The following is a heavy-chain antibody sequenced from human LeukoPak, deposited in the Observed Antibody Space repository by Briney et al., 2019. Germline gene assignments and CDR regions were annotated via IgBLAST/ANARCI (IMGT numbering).Heavy chain of an antibody. CDR3: ARGPGGVIVPHYLDY. CDR2: ISAYNGNT. Sequence: ASVKVSCKASGYTFTSYGISWVRQAPGQGLEWMGWISAYNGNTNYAQKLQGRVTMTTDTSTSTAYMELRSLRSDDTAVYYCARGPGGVIVPHYLDYWGQGTLVTVSS. V-gene: IGHV1-18*01. CDR1: GYTFTSYG. D-gene: IGHD3-16*02. J-gene: IGHJ4*02.